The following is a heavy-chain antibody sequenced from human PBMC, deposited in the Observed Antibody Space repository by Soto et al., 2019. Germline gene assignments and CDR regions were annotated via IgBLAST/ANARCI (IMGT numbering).Heavy chain of an antibody. Sequence: ASVKVSCKASGGTFSSYAISWVRQAPGQGLEWMGGIIPIFGTANYAQKFQGRVTITADESTSTAYMELSSLRSEDTAVYYCARDSDIVVVPAAMVGYYYYGMDVWGQGTTVTVSS. CDR3: ARDSDIVVVPAAMVGYYYYGMDV. D-gene: IGHD2-2*01. V-gene: IGHV1-69*13. J-gene: IGHJ6*02. CDR2: IIPIFGTA. CDR1: GGTFSSYA.